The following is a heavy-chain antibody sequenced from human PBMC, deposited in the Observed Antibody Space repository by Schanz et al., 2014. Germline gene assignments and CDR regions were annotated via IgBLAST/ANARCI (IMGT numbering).Heavy chain of an antibody. CDR2: SSYDVSIK. Sequence: QVQLVESGGGVVQPGRSLRLSCAASGFTFSSYAMRWVRQAPGKGLEWVALSSYDVSIKDYSDSVKGRFTISRDNSKDTLYLQMNSLRDEDTAVYYCAKRVVVVGKIYYFDYWGQGTLVTVSS. J-gene: IGHJ4*02. D-gene: IGHD2-15*01. V-gene: IGHV3-30*04. CDR3: AKRVVVVGKIYYFDY. CDR1: GFTFSSYA.